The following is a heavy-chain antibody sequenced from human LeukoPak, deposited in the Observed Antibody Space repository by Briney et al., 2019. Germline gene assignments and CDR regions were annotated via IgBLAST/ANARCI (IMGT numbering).Heavy chain of an antibody. CDR1: GFTVSSNY. CDR2: IRSSGSPI. D-gene: IGHD4-23*01. Sequence: PGGSLRLSCAASGFTVSSNYMSWVRQAPGKGLEWLSYIRSSGSPIYYADSVKGRFTISRDNGKNSLYLQMDDLRAEDTAVYYCASLYGGNLYSGLDVWGQGTTVTVSS. V-gene: IGHV3-11*04. J-gene: IGHJ6*02. CDR3: ASLYGGNLYSGLDV.